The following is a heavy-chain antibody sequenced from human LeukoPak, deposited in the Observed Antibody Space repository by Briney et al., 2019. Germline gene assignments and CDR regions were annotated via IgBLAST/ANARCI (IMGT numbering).Heavy chain of an antibody. D-gene: IGHD1-26*01. V-gene: IGHV3-30*10. CDR2: ISNDGSNK. Sequence: GGSLRLSCAASGFSFTTYALHWVRQTPGKGLEWVAVISNDGSNKYYTDSVKGRFTISRDSSKNSLYLQMNSLRDEDTAVYYCARGDLRQLLRGNYYYFDIDVWGKGTTVTVSS. CDR1: GFSFTTYA. CDR3: ARGDLRQLLRGNYYYFDIDV. J-gene: IGHJ6*03.